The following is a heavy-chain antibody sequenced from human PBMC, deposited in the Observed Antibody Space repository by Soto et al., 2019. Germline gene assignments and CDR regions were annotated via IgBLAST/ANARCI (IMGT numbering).Heavy chain of an antibody. CDR2: IIPVFGTA. J-gene: IGHJ4*02. V-gene: IGHV1-69*01. D-gene: IGHD6-19*01. CDR3: ALRGPSGWYLRDYYFDY. Sequence: QVQLVQSGAEVKKPGSSVKVSCKASGGTFSSYAISWVRQAPGQGLEWMGGIIPVFGTANYAQKVQGRGTLTADESTSTAYMELSSLRSEDTAVYYCALRGPSGWYLRDYYFDYWGQGTLVTVSS. CDR1: GGTFSSYA.